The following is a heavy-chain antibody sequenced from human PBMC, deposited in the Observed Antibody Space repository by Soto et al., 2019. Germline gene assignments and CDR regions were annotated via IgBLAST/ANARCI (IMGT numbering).Heavy chain of an antibody. D-gene: IGHD3-22*01. CDR1: GLPFRRFW. Sequence: GGPLRLSCAASGLPFRRFWISWARQAPGKGLEWVANIKQDGSEKWYVDSVKGRFTISRDNAKNSLYLQMKSLRAEDTAVYFCARGDYYDTSGPFSDAFDIWGQATMVTVSS. J-gene: IGHJ3*02. CDR3: ARGDYYDTSGPFSDAFDI. CDR2: IKQDGSEK. V-gene: IGHV3-7*04.